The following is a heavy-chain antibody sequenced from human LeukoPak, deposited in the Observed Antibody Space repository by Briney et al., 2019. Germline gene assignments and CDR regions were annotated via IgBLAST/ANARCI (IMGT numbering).Heavy chain of an antibody. J-gene: IGHJ4*02. D-gene: IGHD6-13*01. CDR1: GFTVCSNY. V-gene: IGHV3-53*01. Sequence: AGGSLRLYCAASGFTVCSNYMSWVRQAPGQGLEWVSVIYSGGSTSYADSVKGRFTISRDNSKNTLYLQMNSLRAEGTAVYYWARKARPAAGIEMISWGQGTGVTVSS. CDR2: IYSGGST. CDR3: ARKARPAAGIEMIS.